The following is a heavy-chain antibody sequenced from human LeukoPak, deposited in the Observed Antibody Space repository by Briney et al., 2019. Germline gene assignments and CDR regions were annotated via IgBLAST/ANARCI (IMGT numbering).Heavy chain of an antibody. Sequence: SETLSLTCTVSGGSISSGGYYWGWIRQPPGKGLEWIGSIYYSGSTYYNPSLKSRVTISVDTSKNQFSLKLSSVTAADTAVYYCARRGYYYDSSGYSNWFDPWGQGTLVTVSS. D-gene: IGHD3-22*01. V-gene: IGHV4-39*01. CDR1: GGSISSGGYY. J-gene: IGHJ5*02. CDR2: IYYSGST. CDR3: ARRGYYYDSSGYSNWFDP.